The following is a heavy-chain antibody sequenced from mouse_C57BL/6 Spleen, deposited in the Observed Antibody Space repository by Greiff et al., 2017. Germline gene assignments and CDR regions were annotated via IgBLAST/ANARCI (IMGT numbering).Heavy chain of an antibody. V-gene: IGHV2-6*02. J-gene: IGHJ4*01. D-gene: IGHD2-3*01. Sequence: VKLKESGPGLVEPSQSLSITCTVSGFSLTSYGVHWVRQPPGKGLEWLVVIWSDGSTTYNSALKARQSISKDNSKRQVFLKMNSPQTDDTAMYYGARNGDLYDCGVGYAMDYWGQGTSVTVSS. CDR2: IWSDGST. CDR3: ARNGDLYDCGVGYAMDY. CDR1: GFSLTSYG.